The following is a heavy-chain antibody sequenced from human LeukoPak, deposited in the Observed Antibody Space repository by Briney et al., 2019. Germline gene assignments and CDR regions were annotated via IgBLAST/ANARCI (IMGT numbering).Heavy chain of an antibody. V-gene: IGHV4-34*01. Sequence: PSETLSLTCAVYGGSFSGYYWSWIRQPPGKGLEWIGEINHSGSTNYNPSLKSRVTISVDTSKNQFSLKLSSVTAADTAVYYCARGRVVISMVRGIILQYGMDDWGQGTTVTVSS. J-gene: IGHJ6*02. D-gene: IGHD3-10*01. CDR3: ARGRVVISMVRGIILQYGMDD. CDR2: INHSGST. CDR1: GGSFSGYY.